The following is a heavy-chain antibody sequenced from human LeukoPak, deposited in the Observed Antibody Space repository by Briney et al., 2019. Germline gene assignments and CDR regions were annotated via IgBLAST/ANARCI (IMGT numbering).Heavy chain of an antibody. D-gene: IGHD6-13*01. CDR3: ARGIAAVYYAFDI. V-gene: IGHV3-53*01. CDR2: IYSGGTT. Sequence: GGCLRLSCAASGFTVSSNYINWVRQAPGKGLEWVSVIYSGGTTYYADSVKGRFIISRDNSKNTLYLQMNSLRAEDTAVYYCARGIAAVYYAFDIWGQGTMVTVSS. CDR1: GFTVSSNY. J-gene: IGHJ3*02.